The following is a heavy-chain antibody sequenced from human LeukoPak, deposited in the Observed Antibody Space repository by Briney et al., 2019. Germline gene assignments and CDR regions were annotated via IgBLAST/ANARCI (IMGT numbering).Heavy chain of an antibody. J-gene: IGHJ4*02. CDR3: ARHHSSAYPFDY. CDR1: GGSISHYY. V-gene: IGHV4-59*08. Sequence: SETLPLTCTVSGGSISHYYWSWIRQPPGKGLEWIGYVSNSGTTNYRPSLRGRVTVSLDTSQNHVSLKLTSMTAADTGLYYCARHHSSAYPFDYWGQGTLVTVSS. CDR2: VSNSGTT. D-gene: IGHD3-22*01.